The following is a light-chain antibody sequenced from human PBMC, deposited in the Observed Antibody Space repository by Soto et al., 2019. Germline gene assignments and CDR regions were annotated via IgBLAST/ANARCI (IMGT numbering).Light chain of an antibody. CDR2: DVS. V-gene: IGLV2-14*03. CDR3: GSYSISSTLDV. Sequence: QSALTQPASVSGSPGQSITISCTGTSSDVGGSNYVSWYQQHPGKAPKLMIYDVSNRPSGVSNRFSGSKSGNTASLTISGLQAEDEADYYCGSYSISSTLDVFGTGTKVTVL. CDR1: SSDVGGSNY. J-gene: IGLJ1*01.